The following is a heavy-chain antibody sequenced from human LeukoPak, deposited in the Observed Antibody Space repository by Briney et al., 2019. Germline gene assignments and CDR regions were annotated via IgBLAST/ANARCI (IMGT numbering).Heavy chain of an antibody. Sequence: GGSLRLSCATSGFDFSVYALSWVRQAPGKGLEWVSTITRGDGRAYYADSVKGRFTISRDNSKSTLYLQMNSLRAEDTAVYYCARVPGDGYNSYDAFDIWGQGTMVTVSS. CDR2: ITRGDGRA. J-gene: IGHJ3*02. D-gene: IGHD5-24*01. CDR1: GFDFSVYA. CDR3: ARVPGDGYNSYDAFDI. V-gene: IGHV3-23*01.